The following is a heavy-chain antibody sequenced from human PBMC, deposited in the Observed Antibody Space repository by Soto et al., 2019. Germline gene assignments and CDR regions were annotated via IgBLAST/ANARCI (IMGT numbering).Heavy chain of an antibody. V-gene: IGHV1-69*06. CDR1: GGTFSSYA. CDR3: ARGRYYDSSGYSAGAFDI. J-gene: IGHJ3*02. CDR2: IIPIFGTA. D-gene: IGHD3-22*01. Sequence: RASVKVSCKASGGTFSSYAISWVRQAPGQGLEWMGGIIPIFGTANYAQKFQGRVTITADKSTSTAYMELSSLRSEDTAVYYCARGRYYDSSGYSAGAFDIWGQGTMVTVSS.